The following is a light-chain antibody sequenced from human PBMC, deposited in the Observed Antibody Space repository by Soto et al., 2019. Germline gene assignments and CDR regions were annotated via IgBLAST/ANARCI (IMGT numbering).Light chain of an antibody. CDR1: SGRVFTSSY. CDR3: LLYFGGGIWV. V-gene: IGLV8-61*01. Sequence: QTVVTQEPSFSVSPGGTVKLTCGLSSGRVFTSSYPNWYQQTPGQAPRTPSFNTNTRSSGFPDRFSGSILGDKAALTITGAQADDDSYYYCLLYFGGGIWVFGGGTKLTVL. CDR2: NTN. J-gene: IGLJ3*02.